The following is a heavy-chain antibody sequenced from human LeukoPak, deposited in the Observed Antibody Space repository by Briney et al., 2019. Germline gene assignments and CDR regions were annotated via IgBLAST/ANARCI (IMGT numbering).Heavy chain of an antibody. CDR3: ARVRFGGYDYSPYYYYGMDV. J-gene: IGHJ6*02. CDR2: ISANTGNT. CDR1: GYTFTSYG. Sequence: ASVKVSCKASGYTFTSYGISWVRQAPGQGLEWMGWISANTGNTNYAQKLQGRVTMTTDTSTSTAYMELRSLRSDDTAVYYCARVRFGGYDYSPYYYYGMDVWGQGTTVTVSS. V-gene: IGHV1-18*01. D-gene: IGHD5-12*01.